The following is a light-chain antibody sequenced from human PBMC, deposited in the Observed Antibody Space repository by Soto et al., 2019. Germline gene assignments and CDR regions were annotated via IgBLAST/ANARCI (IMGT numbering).Light chain of an antibody. CDR2: AVS. J-gene: IGKJ2*01. CDR3: QQSYTCPRA. Sequence: DIQMTQSPSSLSASVGDRVTITCRASQSISTYLNWYQQKPGKAPKLLIHAVSSLQSGVPSRFSGSGSGTDFTLTISSLQPEDFATYYCQQSYTCPRAFGQGTKLEIK. V-gene: IGKV1-39*01. CDR1: QSISTY.